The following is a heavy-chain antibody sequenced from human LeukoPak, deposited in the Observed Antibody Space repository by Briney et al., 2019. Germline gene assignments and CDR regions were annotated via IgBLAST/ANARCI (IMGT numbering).Heavy chain of an antibody. V-gene: IGHV3-74*01. CDR1: GFTLSDYW. CDR2: IYNDESSA. D-gene: IGHD3-10*01. CDR3: ARVSGSRNYYFGAFDA. Sequence: GGSLRLSCAASGFTLSDYWMHWVRQAPGKGLEWISRIYNDESSAYYADSVKGRFTISRDNAKKTLYLQMNSLRAEDTAMYYCARVSGSRNYYFGAFDAWGQGTMVTVSA. J-gene: IGHJ3*01.